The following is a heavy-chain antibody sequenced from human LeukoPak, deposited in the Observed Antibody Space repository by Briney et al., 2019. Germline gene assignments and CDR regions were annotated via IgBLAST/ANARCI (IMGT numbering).Heavy chain of an antibody. J-gene: IGHJ4*02. Sequence: GGSLRLSCAASGFTVSSNYMSWVRQAPGKGLEWVSVIYSGGSTYYADSVKGRFTISRDDSKNTLYLRMNSLRAEDTAVYYCAVTSSWYPIFDYWGQGTLVTVSS. CDR1: GFTVSSNY. CDR3: AVTSSWYPIFDY. CDR2: IYSGGST. V-gene: IGHV3-53*01. D-gene: IGHD6-13*01.